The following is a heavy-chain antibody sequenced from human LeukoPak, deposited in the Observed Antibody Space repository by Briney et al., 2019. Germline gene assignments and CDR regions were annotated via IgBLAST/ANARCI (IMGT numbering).Heavy chain of an antibody. CDR1: GGSISGTNW. J-gene: IGHJ4*02. CDR3: ARVPLGYCSGGSCYWAYYFDY. D-gene: IGHD2-15*01. Sequence: NPSETLSLTCGVSGGSISGTNWWSWVRQPPGQGLEWIGEISLAGQTNYNPSLNGRVTMSLDKSSNQLSLNLTSVTAADTAVYYCARVPLGYCSGGSCYWAYYFDYWGQGTLVTVSS. V-gene: IGHV4/OR15-8*02. CDR2: ISLAGQT.